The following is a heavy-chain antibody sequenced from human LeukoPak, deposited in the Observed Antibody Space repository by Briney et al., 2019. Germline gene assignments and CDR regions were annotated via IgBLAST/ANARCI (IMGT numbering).Heavy chain of an antibody. CDR2: ISSSSSYI. D-gene: IGHD3-10*01. CDR1: GFTFSSYS. J-gene: IGHJ3*02. Sequence: NPGGSLRLSCAASGFTFSSYSMNWVRQAPGKGLEWVSSISSSSSYIYYADSVKGRFTISRDNAKNSLYLQMNSLRAEDTAVYYCARGLEATMVRGVIHAFDIWGQGTMVTVSS. V-gene: IGHV3-21*01. CDR3: ARGLEATMVRGVIHAFDI.